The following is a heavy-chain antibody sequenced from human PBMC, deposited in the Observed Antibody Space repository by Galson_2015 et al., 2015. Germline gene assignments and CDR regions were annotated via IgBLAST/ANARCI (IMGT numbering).Heavy chain of an antibody. CDR1: GYTFTSYG. V-gene: IGHV1-18*01. Sequence: SVKVSCKASGYTFTSYGISWVRQAPGQGLEWMGWISAYNGNTDYAQKLQGRVTMTTDTSTSTAYMELRSLRSDDTAVYYCARELGTSGSSWSPPGYWGQGTLVTVSS. J-gene: IGHJ4*02. D-gene: IGHD6-13*01. CDR3: ARELGTSGSSWSPPGY. CDR2: ISAYNGNT.